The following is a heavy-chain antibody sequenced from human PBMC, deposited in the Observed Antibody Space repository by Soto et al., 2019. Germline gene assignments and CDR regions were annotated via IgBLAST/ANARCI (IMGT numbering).Heavy chain of an antibody. J-gene: IGHJ5*02. D-gene: IGHD3-3*01. Sequence: EVQLLESGGGLVQPGGSLRLSCAASGFTFSSYAMSWVRQAPGKGLEWVSAISGSGGSTYYADSVKGRFTISRANSKNTRYVLMNSVGAADAAVYYWGNDMWSFDPLGQGILVTVSS. CDR2: ISGSGGST. CDR1: GFTFSSYA. V-gene: IGHV3-23*01. CDR3: GNDMWSFDP.